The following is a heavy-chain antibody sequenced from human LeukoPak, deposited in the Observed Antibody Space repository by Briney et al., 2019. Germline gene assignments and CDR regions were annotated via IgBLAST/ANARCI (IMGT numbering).Heavy chain of an antibody. CDR3: ARELYYYNAMDG. J-gene: IGHJ6*02. V-gene: IGHV1-2*02. CDR2: INPNSGGT. Sequence: GASVNVSCQSSGYTFTGYCMHWLRQAPGQGLEGMGWINPNSGGTNYPQKFQGRVTMTRNKSLNTAYMELSRPRSDDPDVYYCARELYYYNAMDGWGQATTVTVSS. CDR1: GYTFTGYC.